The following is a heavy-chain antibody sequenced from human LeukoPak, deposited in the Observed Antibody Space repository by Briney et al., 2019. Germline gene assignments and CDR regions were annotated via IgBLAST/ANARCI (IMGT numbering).Heavy chain of an antibody. D-gene: IGHD5-24*01. CDR2: IYYSGST. Sequence: SETLSLTCTVSGGSISSYYWSWIRQPPGKGLEWIGYIYYSGSTNYNPSLKSRVTISVDTSKNQFSLKLSSVTAADTAVYYCARGGPDGYNFYFDHWGQGTLVTVSS. CDR3: ARGGPDGYNFYFDH. J-gene: IGHJ4*02. CDR1: GGSISSYY. V-gene: IGHV4-59*01.